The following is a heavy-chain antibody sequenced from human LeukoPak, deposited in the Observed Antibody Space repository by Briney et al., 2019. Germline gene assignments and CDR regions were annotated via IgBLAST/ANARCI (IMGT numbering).Heavy chain of an antibody. J-gene: IGHJ4*02. D-gene: IGHD2-21*02. CDR3: TTCGGDCYPFDY. Sequence: GGSLRLSCAASGSTFSNAWMSWVRQAPGKGLEWVGRIKSKTDGGTTDYAAPVKGRFTISRDDLKNTLYLQMNSLKTEDTAVYYCTTCGGDCYPFDYWGQGTLVTVSS. V-gene: IGHV3-15*01. CDR2: IKSKTDGGTT. CDR1: GSTFSNAW.